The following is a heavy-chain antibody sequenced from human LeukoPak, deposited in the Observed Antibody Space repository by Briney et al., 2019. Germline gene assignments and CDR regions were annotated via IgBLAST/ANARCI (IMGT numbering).Heavy chain of an antibody. V-gene: IGHV3-30*04. CDR2: ISYDGSNK. CDR1: GFIFSNYA. D-gene: IGHD3-3*01. Sequence: GRSLRLSCAASGFIFSNYALHWVRQAPGKGLEGVAVISYDGSNKYYADSVKGGFTISRDNSKNTLYLQMNSPGAEDTAVYYCASISFGEVTSDAFDIWGQGTMVTVST. J-gene: IGHJ3*02. CDR3: ASISFGEVTSDAFDI.